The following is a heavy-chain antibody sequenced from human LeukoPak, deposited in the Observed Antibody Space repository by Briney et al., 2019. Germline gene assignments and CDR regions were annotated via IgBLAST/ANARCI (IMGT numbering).Heavy chain of an antibody. Sequence: SETLSLTCTVSGGSTSSYYWSWIRQSPGKGLECIGYIHYTGSTNYNPSLKSRVTISVETSKNQFSLKLKSVTAADTAVYYCAKSNGYGLVDIWGQGTMVTVSS. D-gene: IGHD3-10*01. CDR3: AKSNGYGLVDI. V-gene: IGHV4-59*01. CDR2: IHYTGST. CDR1: GGSTSSYY. J-gene: IGHJ3*02.